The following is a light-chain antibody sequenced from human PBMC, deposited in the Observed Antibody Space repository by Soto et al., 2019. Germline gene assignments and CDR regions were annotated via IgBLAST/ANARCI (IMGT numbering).Light chain of an antibody. CDR2: DTS. Sequence: EIVLTQSPATLSFSPGERATLSCRASQSVINYLAWYQQKPGQAPRLLIYDTSNRATGIPARFSGSGSGTDFTLIISSLEPEDFAVYYCQQYGDSRLTFGGGTKVDI. J-gene: IGKJ4*01. CDR3: QQYGDSRLT. CDR1: QSVINY. V-gene: IGKV3-11*01.